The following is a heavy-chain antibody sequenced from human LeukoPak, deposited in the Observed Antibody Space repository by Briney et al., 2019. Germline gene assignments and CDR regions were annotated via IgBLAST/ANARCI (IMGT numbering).Heavy chain of an antibody. V-gene: IGHV3-21*01. D-gene: IGHD3-3*01. CDR2: ISSSSSYI. CDR3: AGEVDFWSGHYTPLFDY. Sequence: PGGSLRLSCAASGFTFSSYSMNWVRQAPGKGLEWVSSISSSSSYIYYADSVKGRFTISRDNAKNSLYLQMNSLRAEDTAVYYCAGEVDFWSGHYTPLFDYWGQGTLVTVSS. CDR1: GFTFSSYS. J-gene: IGHJ4*02.